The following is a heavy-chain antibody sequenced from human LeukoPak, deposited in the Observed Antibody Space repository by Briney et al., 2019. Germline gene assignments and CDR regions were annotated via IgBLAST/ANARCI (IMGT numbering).Heavy chain of an antibody. Sequence: PSETLSLTCTVSGGSINSSTYFCGWIRQPPGKGLEWIASVFYNGTTYYDPSLKSRVTISVDTSKNQFPLKLSSVTAADTAVYFCARLTRRGSGSGSYYSYWGQGTLVTVSS. V-gene: IGHV4-39*01. J-gene: IGHJ4*02. CDR2: VFYNGTT. CDR3: ARLTRRGSGSGSYYSY. CDR1: GGSINSSTYF. D-gene: IGHD3-10*01.